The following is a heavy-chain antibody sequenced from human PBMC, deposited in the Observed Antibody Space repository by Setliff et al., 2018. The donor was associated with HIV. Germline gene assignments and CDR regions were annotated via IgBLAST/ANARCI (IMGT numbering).Heavy chain of an antibody. CDR1: GFTFGDYA. CDR3: HSGYDTEEQSYFDY. J-gene: IGHJ4*02. D-gene: IGHD3-22*01. CDR2: IRSKAYGGTT. Sequence: GGSLRLSCTASGFTFGDYAMSWVRQAPGEGLEWVGFIRSKAYGGTTEYAASVKGRFTISRDDSKNIAYLQMNSLKTEDTGVYYCHSGYDTEEQSYFDYWGQGTLVTVSS. V-gene: IGHV3-49*04.